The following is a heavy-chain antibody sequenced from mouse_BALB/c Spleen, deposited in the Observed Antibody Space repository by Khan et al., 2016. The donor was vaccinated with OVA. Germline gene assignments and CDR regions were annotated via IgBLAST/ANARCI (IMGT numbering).Heavy chain of an antibody. CDR2: IYPGDGDT. D-gene: IGHD2-14*01. Sequence: VQLQESGAELVRPGASVKLSCKASGYTFTTYWMQWVKQRPGQGLEWIGTIYPGDGDTRYTQNFKDKATLTADKSSSTAYMQLSSLASEDSAVYYCASYRYDYFDYWGQGTTLTVSS. CDR1: GYTFTTYW. CDR3: ASYRYDYFDY. V-gene: IGHV1-87*01. J-gene: IGHJ2*01.